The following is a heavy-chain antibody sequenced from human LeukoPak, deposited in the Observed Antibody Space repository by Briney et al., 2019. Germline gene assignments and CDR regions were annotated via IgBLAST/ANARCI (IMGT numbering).Heavy chain of an antibody. J-gene: IGHJ5*02. D-gene: IGHD5-18*01. CDR1: GYTFTSYG. V-gene: IGHV1-46*01. Sequence: ASVTVSCKASGYTFTSYGISWVRQAPGHGLEWMGLINPSGGSTNYAQKFQGRVTMTRDTSTNTVSMDLSSLTSDDTAIYYCARDAYRDGSGSSPNWFDPWGQGILVTVSS. CDR2: INPSGGST. CDR3: ARDAYRDGSGSSPNWFDP.